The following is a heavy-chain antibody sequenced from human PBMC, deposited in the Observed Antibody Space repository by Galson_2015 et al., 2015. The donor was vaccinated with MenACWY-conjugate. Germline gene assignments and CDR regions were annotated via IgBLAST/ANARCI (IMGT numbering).Heavy chain of an antibody. CDR1: GFTLNFYA. CDR2: ISLSGSTV. CDR3: ARRQRIITYAVDGGVDGMDV. V-gene: IGHV3-48*02. D-gene: IGHD3-16*01. Sequence: SLRLSCAASGFTLNFYALNWVRQAPGKGLEWISFISLSGSTVQYADSVKGRFNISRDHANNSLYLQMNSLRDEDTAVYFCARRQRIITYAVDGGVDGMDVWGQGTLVTVSS. J-gene: IGHJ6*02.